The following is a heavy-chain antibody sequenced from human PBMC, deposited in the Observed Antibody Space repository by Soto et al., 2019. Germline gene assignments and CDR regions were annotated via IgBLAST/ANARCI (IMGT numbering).Heavy chain of an antibody. J-gene: IGHJ6*02. D-gene: IGHD1-7*01. CDR2: IMPIFRTP. Sequence: QVQLEQSGAEVKKPGSSVKVSCKASGGTFSTSAISWVRQAPGQGLEWMGGIMPIFRTPDYAQKFQGRVTITADESTGIAYMELSGLRSDDTAVNYCARNKVRRQLGGNYCYMLDVWGQGTTVTVSS. CDR3: ARNKVRRQLGGNYCYMLDV. CDR1: GGTFSTSA. V-gene: IGHV1-69*13.